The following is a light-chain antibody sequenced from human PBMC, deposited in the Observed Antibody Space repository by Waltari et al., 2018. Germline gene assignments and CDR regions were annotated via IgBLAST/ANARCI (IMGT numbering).Light chain of an antibody. CDR1: DSDVGAYDF. J-gene: IGLJ1*01. CDR2: EVS. CDR3: SSYTTSSAPGV. Sequence: QSALTQPASVSGSPGPSLTISCPGTDSDVGAYDFVSWYQQHPGKAPHLIIYEVSNRPSGISNRFSASKSGNTASLTISGLQAEDEADYYCSSYTTSSAPGVFGTGTRVTVL. V-gene: IGLV2-14*01.